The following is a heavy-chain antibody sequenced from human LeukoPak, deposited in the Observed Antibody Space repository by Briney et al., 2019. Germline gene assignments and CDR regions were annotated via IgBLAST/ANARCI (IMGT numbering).Heavy chain of an antibody. J-gene: IGHJ4*02. D-gene: IGHD6-13*01. CDR2: ISWDGGST. V-gene: IGHV3-43*01. Sequence: GGSLRLSCAASGFTFDDYTMHWVRQAPGKGLEWVSLISWDGGSTYYADSVKGRFTISRDNSKNSLYLQMNSLRTEDTALYYCASRSIAAADYYFDYWGQGTLVTVSS. CDR3: ASRSIAAADYYFDY. CDR1: GFTFDDYT.